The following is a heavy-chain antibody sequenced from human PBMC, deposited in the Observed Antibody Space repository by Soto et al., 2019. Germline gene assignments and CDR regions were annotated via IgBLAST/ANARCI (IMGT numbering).Heavy chain of an antibody. CDR2: ISYDGSNK. CDR1: GFTFSSYA. CDR3: ARDPALWFGEYDYYGMDV. J-gene: IGHJ6*02. Sequence: HPGGSLRLSCAASGFTFSSYAMHWVRQAPGKGLEWVAVISYDGSNKYYADSVKGRFTISRDNSKNTLYLQMNSLRAEDTAVYYCARDPALWFGEYDYYGMDVWGQGTTVTVSS. D-gene: IGHD3-10*01. V-gene: IGHV3-30-3*01.